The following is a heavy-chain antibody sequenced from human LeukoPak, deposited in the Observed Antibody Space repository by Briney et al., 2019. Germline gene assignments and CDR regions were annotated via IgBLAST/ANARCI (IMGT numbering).Heavy chain of an antibody. D-gene: IGHD2-15*01. Sequence: SGGSLRLSCAASGFTFTNYALSWVRQAPGKGLELASAISGIGNAIFYADSVKGRFTISRDSSKNTLSLQMASLRAEDTAVYYCARHLATSGSYPLDYWGQGALVTVSS. V-gene: IGHV3-23*01. J-gene: IGHJ4*02. CDR3: ARHLATSGSYPLDY. CDR2: ISGIGNAI. CDR1: GFTFTNYA.